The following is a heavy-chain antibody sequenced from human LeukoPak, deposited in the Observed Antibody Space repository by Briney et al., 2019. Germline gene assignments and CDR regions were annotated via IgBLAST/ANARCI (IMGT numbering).Heavy chain of an antibody. V-gene: IGHV1-2*06. J-gene: IGHJ5*02. CDR3: PREPMVRDFNWFDP. D-gene: IGHD3-10*01. CDR1: GYTFTGYY. Sequence: ASVKVSFKASGYTFTGYYIHWVRQAPGQGLEWMGRINPNTGGTNFAQKFQGRVTMTRDTSISTAYMELSSLTSDDTAVYYCPREPMVRDFNWFDPWGQGTLVTVSS. CDR2: INPNTGGT.